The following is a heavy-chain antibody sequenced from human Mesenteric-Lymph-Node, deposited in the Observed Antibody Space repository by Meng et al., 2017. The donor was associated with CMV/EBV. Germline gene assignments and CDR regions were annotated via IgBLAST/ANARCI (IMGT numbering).Heavy chain of an antibody. J-gene: IGHJ3*02. CDR2: LYSSGTN. D-gene: IGHD4-17*01. V-gene: IGHV4-39*01. Sequence: SETLSLTCNVSGVSITSSTNYWGWIRQSPGKGLEWIGSLYSSGTNYYNPSLRSRVTMSVDSSKNQFSLKLISVTAADSAVYSCARHLFGDYGPFDMWGQGARVTVSS. CDR1: GVSITSSTNY. CDR3: ARHLFGDYGPFDM.